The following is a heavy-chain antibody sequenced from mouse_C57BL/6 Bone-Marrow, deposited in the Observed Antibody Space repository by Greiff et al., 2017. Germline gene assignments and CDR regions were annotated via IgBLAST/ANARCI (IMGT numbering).Heavy chain of an antibody. CDR1: GFNIKDDY. CDR3: TTTAMDY. CDR2: IDPENGDT. J-gene: IGHJ4*01. Sequence: EVQLQQSGAELVRPGASVKLSCTASGFNIKDDYMHWVKQRPEQGLEWIGWIDPENGDTEYASKFQGKATITADTSSNTAYLQLSSLTSEDTAVXYCTTTAMDYWGQGTSVTVSS. V-gene: IGHV14-4*01.